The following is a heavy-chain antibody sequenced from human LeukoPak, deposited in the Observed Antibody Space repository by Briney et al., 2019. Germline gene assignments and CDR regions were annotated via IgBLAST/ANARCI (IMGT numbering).Heavy chain of an antibody. CDR3: ARGGFAVASNWFDP. CDR2: IYYSGST. V-gene: IGHV4-59*08. D-gene: IGHD6-19*01. CDR1: GGSISSYY. Sequence: PETLSLTCTVSGGSISSYYWSWIRQPPGKGLEWIGYIYYSGSTNYNPSLKSRVTISVDTSKNQFSLKLSSVTAADTAVYYCARGGFAVASNWFDPWGQGTLVTVSS. J-gene: IGHJ5*02.